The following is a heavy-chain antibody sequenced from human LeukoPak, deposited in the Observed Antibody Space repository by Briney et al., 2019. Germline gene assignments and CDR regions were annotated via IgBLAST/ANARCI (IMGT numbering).Heavy chain of an antibody. CDR3: AGWMQLWSTTLNGLKSFQH. Sequence: SETLSLTCTVSGGSISSSHYYWGWIRQPPGKSLEWIGSLYYSGNTYYNPSLKSRVTISVDTSKNQFSLRLSSVTAADSAVYYCAGWMQLWSTTLNGLKSFQHWGQGTLVTVSS. CDR1: GGSISSSHYY. D-gene: IGHD5-18*01. CDR2: LYYSGNT. J-gene: IGHJ1*01. V-gene: IGHV4-39*01.